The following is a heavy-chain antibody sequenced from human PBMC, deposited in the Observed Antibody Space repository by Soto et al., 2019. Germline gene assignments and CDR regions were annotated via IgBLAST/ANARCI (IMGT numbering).Heavy chain of an antibody. V-gene: IGHV1-69*01. J-gene: IGHJ5*02. Sequence: QGQLVQSGAEVKKPGSSVRVSCKASGAAFNTITINWVRQAPGQGLEWMGGFVPVFGSATYARKFQGRVAITADASTSTFYMELSRLNSEDTALYYCVREDDTTGSYSWFDPWGQGTLVTVSS. CDR3: VREDDTTGSYSWFDP. D-gene: IGHD3-9*01. CDR1: GAAFNTIT. CDR2: FVPVFGSA.